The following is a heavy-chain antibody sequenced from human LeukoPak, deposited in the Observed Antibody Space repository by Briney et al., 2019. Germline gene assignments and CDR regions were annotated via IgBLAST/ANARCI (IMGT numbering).Heavy chain of an antibody. CDR1: GGSFSGYY. D-gene: IGHD2-21*01. CDR2: IDHGGGT. J-gene: IGHJ4*02. V-gene: IGHV4-34*01. CDR3: VRVPEGDSRPCDS. Sequence: SETLSLTCAVYGGSFSGYYWTFVRQTPGKGLEWIGEIDHGGGTGYHPSLKSRVSISIDTSRNQFSLRLSSVTAADTAVYYCVRVPEGDSRPCDSWGQGTLVTVSS.